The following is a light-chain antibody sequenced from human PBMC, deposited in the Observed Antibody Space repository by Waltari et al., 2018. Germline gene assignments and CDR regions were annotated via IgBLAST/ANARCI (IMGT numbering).Light chain of an antibody. J-gene: IGLJ3*02. Sequence: YVVTQPPSVSVAPGQTSRITCEGHNIGSKSAHWYQQKPGQAPVLVVDHDKDRPSGIREGFAGSNSGNTATLSISRGEAGDEADYYCQVFDSSSDQQVFGGGTKVTV. CDR2: HDK. V-gene: IGLV3-21*02. CDR1: NIGSKS. CDR3: QVFDSSSDQQV.